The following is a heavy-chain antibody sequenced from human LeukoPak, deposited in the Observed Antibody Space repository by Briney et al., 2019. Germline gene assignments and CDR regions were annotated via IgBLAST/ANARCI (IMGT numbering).Heavy chain of an antibody. Sequence: SVKVSCKASGGTFSSYAISWVRQAPGQGLEWMGGIIPIFGTANYAQKFEGRVTITTDESTSTAYMELNSLRSEDTAGYYCASGARSVVAATQNNYYYYYMDVWGKGTTVTVSS. D-gene: IGHD2-15*01. J-gene: IGHJ6*03. CDR1: GGTFSSYA. CDR2: IIPIFGTA. V-gene: IGHV1-69*05. CDR3: ASGARSVVAATQNNYYYYYMDV.